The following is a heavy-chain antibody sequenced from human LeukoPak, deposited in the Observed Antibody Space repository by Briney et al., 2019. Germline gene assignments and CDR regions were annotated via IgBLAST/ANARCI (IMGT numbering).Heavy chain of an antibody. CDR2: IYTSWRT. CDR1: GRSISSYY. CDR3: ARARSDLDY. Sequence: SETLSLTCTVSGRSISSYYWSWIRQPPGKGLEWIGYIYTSWRTNHHPSLKSRVTISVDTSKNHSSLKLSSVTAANTAGYYCARARSDLDYWGQGTLVTVSS. V-gene: IGHV4-4*08. J-gene: IGHJ4*02.